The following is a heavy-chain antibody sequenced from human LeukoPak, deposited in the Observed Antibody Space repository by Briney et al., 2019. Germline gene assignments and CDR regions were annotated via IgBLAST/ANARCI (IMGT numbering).Heavy chain of an antibody. D-gene: IGHD1-1*01. CDR2: IYSDDNT. CDR3: AGVSKSATTGTVLDH. CDR1: GFTVSNNY. J-gene: IGHJ4*02. V-gene: IGHV3-53*01. Sequence: TGGSLRLSCAASGFTVSNNYMGWVRQAPGKALEWVSLIYSDDNTYYADPVKGRFTISRDNSKNTLFLQMNSLRAEDTAVYYCAGVSKSATTGTVLDHWGQGILVTVSS.